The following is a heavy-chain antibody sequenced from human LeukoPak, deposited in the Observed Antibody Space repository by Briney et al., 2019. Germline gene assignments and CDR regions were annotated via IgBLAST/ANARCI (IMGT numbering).Heavy chain of an antibody. D-gene: IGHD4-17*01. CDR3: AKEPDYGDYFDY. J-gene: IGHJ4*02. Sequence: PGGSLRLSCAASGFTFSTYAMSWVRQAPGKGLEWVSAISGSGGNTYYADSVKGRFTISRDNSKNTLYLQMNSLRAEGTAVYYCAKEPDYGDYFDYWGQGTLVTVSS. CDR2: ISGSGGNT. CDR1: GFTFSTYA. V-gene: IGHV3-23*01.